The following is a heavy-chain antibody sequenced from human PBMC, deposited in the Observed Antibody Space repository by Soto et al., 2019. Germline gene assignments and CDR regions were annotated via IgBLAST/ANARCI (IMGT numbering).Heavy chain of an antibody. D-gene: IGHD3-16*02. CDR3: AKVVVGGVIVYYFDY. CDR1: GFTFSSYA. V-gene: IGHV3-23*01. CDR2: ISGSGGST. J-gene: IGHJ4*02. Sequence: EVQLLESGGGLVRPGGSLRLSGAASGFTFSSYAMSWVREAPGKGLEWVSAISGSGGSTYYADSVKGRFTISRDNSKNTLYLQMNSLRAEDTAVYYCAKVVVGGVIVYYFDYWGQGTLVTVSS.